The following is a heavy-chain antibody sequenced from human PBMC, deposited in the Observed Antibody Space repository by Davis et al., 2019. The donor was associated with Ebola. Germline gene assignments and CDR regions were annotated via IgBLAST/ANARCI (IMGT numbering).Heavy chain of an antibody. CDR1: GGSFSGYY. J-gene: IGHJ4*02. V-gene: IGHV4-34*01. Sequence: PSETLSLTCAVYGGSFSGYYWSWIRQPPGKGLEWIGEIYHSGSTNYNPSLKSRVTISVDKSKNQFSLKLSSVTAADTAVYYCARGQDIVVVVAASYFDYWGQGTLVTVSS. CDR3: ARGQDIVVVVAASYFDY. D-gene: IGHD2-15*01. CDR2: IYHSGST.